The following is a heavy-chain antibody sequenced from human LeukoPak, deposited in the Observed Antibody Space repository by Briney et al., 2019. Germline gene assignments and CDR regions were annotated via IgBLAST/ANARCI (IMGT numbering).Heavy chain of an antibody. CDR1: GFTFSSYC. CDR2: ISSSSSYI. V-gene: IGHV3-21*01. CDR3: ARDVQVATIYPLDY. Sequence: GGSLRLSCAASGFTFSSYCMDWVRQTPGKGLEWVSSISSSSSYIYYADSVKGRFTISRDNAKNSLYLQMNSLRAEDTAVYYCARDVQVATIYPLDYWGQGTLVTVSS. J-gene: IGHJ4*02. D-gene: IGHD5-12*01.